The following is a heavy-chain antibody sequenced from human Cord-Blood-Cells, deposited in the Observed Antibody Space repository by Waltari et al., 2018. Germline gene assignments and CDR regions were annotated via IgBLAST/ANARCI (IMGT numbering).Heavy chain of an antibody. J-gene: IGHJ3*02. Sequence: QVQLQESGPGLVKPSGTLSLTCAVSGGSISSSNWWSWVRQPPGKGLEWIGEIYQSGSTTYNPSRRSRVTISVDKSKNQFSLKLSSVTAADTAVYYCARTNSGSYSGDAFDIWGQGTMVTVSS. D-gene: IGHD1-26*01. CDR1: GGSISSSNW. V-gene: IGHV4-4*02. CDR2: IYQSGST. CDR3: ARTNSGSYSGDAFDI.